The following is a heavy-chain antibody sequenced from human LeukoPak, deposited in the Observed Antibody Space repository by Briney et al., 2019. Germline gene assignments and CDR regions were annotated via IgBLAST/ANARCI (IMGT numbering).Heavy chain of an antibody. J-gene: IGHJ6*03. CDR1: GYTFTSYD. D-gene: IGHD3-3*01. Sequence: VASVKVSCKASGYTFTSYDINWVRQATGQGLEWMGWMNPNSGNTGYAQKFQGRVTMTRNTSISTAYMELSSLRSEDTAVYYCARVASELLEWYYYYYMDVWGKGTTVTVSS. CDR2: MNPNSGNT. V-gene: IGHV1-8*01. CDR3: ARVASELLEWYYYYYMDV.